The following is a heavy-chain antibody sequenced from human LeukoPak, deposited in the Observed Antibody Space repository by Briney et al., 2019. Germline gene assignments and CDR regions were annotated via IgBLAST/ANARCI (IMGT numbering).Heavy chain of an antibody. CDR3: ARGPAAVHP. V-gene: IGHV4-34*12. CDR1: GYSLTNHY. CDR2: ILRTGST. Sequence: SETLSLTCAVSGYSLTNHYWIWIRQPPGKGLEWIGEILRTGSTNYNPSFKSRVSISIDMSKNQFFLSLTSVTAADTAVYYCARGPAAVHPWGQGTLVTVSS. J-gene: IGHJ5*02. D-gene: IGHD6-13*01.